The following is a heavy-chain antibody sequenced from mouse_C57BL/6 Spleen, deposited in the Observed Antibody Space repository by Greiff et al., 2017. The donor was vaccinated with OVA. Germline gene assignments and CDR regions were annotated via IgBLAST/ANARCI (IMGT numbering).Heavy chain of an antibody. V-gene: IGHV1-50*01. Sequence: VQLQQSGAELVKPGASVKLSCKASGYTFTSYWMQWVKQRPGQGLEWIGEIDPSDSYTNYNQKFKGKATLTVDTSSSTAYMQLSSLTSEDSAVYYCARGVRYFDVWGTGTTVTVSS. CDR3: ARGVRYFDV. CDR1: GYTFTSYW. J-gene: IGHJ1*03. CDR2: IDPSDSYT.